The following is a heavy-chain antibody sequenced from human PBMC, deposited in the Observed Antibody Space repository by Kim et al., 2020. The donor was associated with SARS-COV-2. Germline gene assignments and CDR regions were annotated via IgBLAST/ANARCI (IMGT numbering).Heavy chain of an antibody. CDR2: IYYSGST. Sequence: SETLSLTCTVSGGSISSYYWSWIRQPPGKGLEWIGYIYYSGSTNYNPSLKSRVTISVDTSKNQFSLKLSSVTAADTAVYYCASGRFGRLDPWGQGTLVTVSS. D-gene: IGHD3-10*01. CDR3: ASGRFGRLDP. V-gene: IGHV4-59*13. CDR1: GGSISSYY. J-gene: IGHJ5*02.